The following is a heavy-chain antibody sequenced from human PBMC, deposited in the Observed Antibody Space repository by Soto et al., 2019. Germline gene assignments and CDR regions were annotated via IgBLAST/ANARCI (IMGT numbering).Heavy chain of an antibody. CDR3: ARIRGSGSYLYYYGMDV. D-gene: IGHD1-26*01. CDR1: GFSLSTSGMC. Sequence: SGPTLVNPTQTLTLTCTFSGFSLSTSGMCVSWIRQPPGKALEWLALIDWDDDKYYSTSLKTRLTISKDTSKNQVVLTMTNMDPVDTATYYCARIRGSGSYLYYYGMDVWGQGTTVTVSS. J-gene: IGHJ6*02. V-gene: IGHV2-70*01. CDR2: IDWDDDK.